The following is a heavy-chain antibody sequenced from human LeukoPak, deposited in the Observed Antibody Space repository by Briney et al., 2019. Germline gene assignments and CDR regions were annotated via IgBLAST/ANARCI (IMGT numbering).Heavy chain of an antibody. CDR2: IYYSGST. CDR3: ARHPQEGFDY. CDR1: GGSISSYY. J-gene: IGHJ4*02. V-gene: IGHV4-59*08. Sequence: SETLSLTCTVSGGSISSYYWSWIRQPPGRGLEWIGYIYYSGSTNYNPSLKSRVTISVDTSKNQFSLKLSSVTAADTAVYYCARHPQEGFDYWGQGTLVTVSS.